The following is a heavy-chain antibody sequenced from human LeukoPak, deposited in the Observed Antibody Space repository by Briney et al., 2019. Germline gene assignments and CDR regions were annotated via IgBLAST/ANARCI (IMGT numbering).Heavy chain of an antibody. D-gene: IGHD3/OR15-3a*01. CDR2: IYYSGST. V-gene: IGHV4-59*01. J-gene: IGHJ4*02. CDR3: ARVDSEDYYFDY. CDR1: GGSISSYY. Sequence: SGTLSLTCTVSGGSISSYYWSWIRQPPGKGLEWIGYIYYSGSTNYNPSLKSRVTISVDTSKNQFSLKLSSVTAADTAVYYCARVDSEDYYFDYWGQGTLVTVSS.